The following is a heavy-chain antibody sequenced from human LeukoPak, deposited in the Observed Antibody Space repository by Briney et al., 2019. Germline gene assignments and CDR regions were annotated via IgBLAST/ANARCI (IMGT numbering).Heavy chain of an antibody. J-gene: IGHJ5*02. Sequence: SETLSLTCTVSGGSISSYYWSWIRQPPGKGLEWIGYIYYSGSTNYNPSLKSRVTISVDTSKNQFSLKLSSVTAADTAVYYCARSLYYYDSSYPWFDPWGQGTLVTVSS. CDR2: IYYSGST. CDR1: GGSISSYY. D-gene: IGHD3-22*01. CDR3: ARSLYYYDSSYPWFDP. V-gene: IGHV4-59*01.